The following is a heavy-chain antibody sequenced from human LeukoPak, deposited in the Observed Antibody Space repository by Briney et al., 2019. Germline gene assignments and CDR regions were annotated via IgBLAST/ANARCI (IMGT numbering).Heavy chain of an antibody. D-gene: IGHD4-17*01. J-gene: IGHJ3*02. Sequence: PGGSLRLSCAASGFTFDDYAMHWVRQAPGKGLECVSLISWDGDSTYYSDSVKGRFTISRDNNKNSLYLQMNSLRAEDTAVYYCARLRNDAFDIWGQGTMVTVSS. CDR1: GFTFDDYA. CDR3: ARLRNDAFDI. V-gene: IGHV3-43D*03. CDR2: ISWDGDST.